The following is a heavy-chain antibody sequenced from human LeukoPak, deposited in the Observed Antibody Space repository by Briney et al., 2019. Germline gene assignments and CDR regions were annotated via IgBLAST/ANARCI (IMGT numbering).Heavy chain of an antibody. CDR3: ARGIGWLQYYYYYYYMDV. V-gene: IGHV4-59*02. CDR1: GFSVSSNY. CDR2: IYYSGST. D-gene: IGHD5-24*01. J-gene: IGHJ6*03. Sequence: GSLRLSCEASGFSVSSNYMTWVRQAPGKGLEWIGYIYYSGSTNYNPSLKSRVTISVDTSKNQFSLKLSSVTAADTAVYYCARGIGWLQYYYYYYYMDVWGKGTTVTISS.